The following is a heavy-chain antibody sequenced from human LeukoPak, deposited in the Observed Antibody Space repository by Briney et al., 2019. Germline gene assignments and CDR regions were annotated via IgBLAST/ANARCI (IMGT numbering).Heavy chain of an antibody. CDR2: ISSSSSYI. CDR3: ARPSRPVRFLEWLLDDYYYYYMDV. D-gene: IGHD3-3*01. Sequence: GGSLRLSCAASGFTFSSYSMNWVRQAPGKGLEWVSSISSSSSYIYYADSVKGRFTISRDNSKNTLYLQMNSLRAEDTAVYYCARPSRPVRFLEWLLDDYYYYYMDVWGKGTTVTVSS. J-gene: IGHJ6*03. V-gene: IGHV3-21*01. CDR1: GFTFSSYS.